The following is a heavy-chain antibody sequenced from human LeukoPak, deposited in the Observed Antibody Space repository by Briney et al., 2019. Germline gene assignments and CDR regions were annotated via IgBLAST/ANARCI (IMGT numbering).Heavy chain of an antibody. D-gene: IGHD1-26*01. CDR1: GGSVSSSSYY. CDR2: IYYSGST. V-gene: IGHV4-39*07. J-gene: IGHJ6*03. Sequence: SETLSLTCTVSGGSVSSSSYYWGWIRQPPMKGLEWIGSIYYSGSTEYNLSLKSRVTISVDTSKNQFSLKLSSVTAADTAVYYCARDRAVLVSGSYGYYYYMDVWGKGTTVTVSS. CDR3: ARDRAVLVSGSYGYYYYMDV.